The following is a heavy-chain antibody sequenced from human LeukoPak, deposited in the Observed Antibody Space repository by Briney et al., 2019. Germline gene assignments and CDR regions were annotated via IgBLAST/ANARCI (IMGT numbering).Heavy chain of an antibody. CDR3: ARLFGGIYSSGWVYFDY. J-gene: IGHJ4*02. CDR2: IYYSGST. V-gene: IGHV4-39*01. Sequence: PSETLSLTCTVSGGSISSSSYYWGWIRQPPGKGLEWIGSIYYSGSTYYNPSLKSRVTISVDTSKNQFSLKLSSVTAADTAVYYCARLFGGIYSSGWVYFDYWGQGTLVTVSS. D-gene: IGHD6-19*01. CDR1: GGSISSSSYY.